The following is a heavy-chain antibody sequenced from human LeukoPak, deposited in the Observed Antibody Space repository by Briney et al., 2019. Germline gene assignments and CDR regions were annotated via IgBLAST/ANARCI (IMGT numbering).Heavy chain of an antibody. CDR3: ARGNDPDY. V-gene: IGHV1-3*01. D-gene: IGHD3-10*01. Sequence: GASVKVSCKASGYTLTRYPMQWVRQAPGQRLEWMGWINAGNGSPKYSQKFQGRVSITRDTSASVVYMDLSSLTSEDTAVYYCARGNDPDYWGQGTLVTVSS. J-gene: IGHJ4*02. CDR1: GYTLTRYP. CDR2: INAGNGSP.